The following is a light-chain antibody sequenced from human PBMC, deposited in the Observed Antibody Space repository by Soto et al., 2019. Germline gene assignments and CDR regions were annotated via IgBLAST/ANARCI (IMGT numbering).Light chain of an antibody. Sequence: QSALTQPRSASGSPGQSITISCTGTSSDVGGYNYVSWYQQHPAKAPKLIVFDVSKRPSGVPNRFSGSKSGNTASLTISGLRAEDEADYYCCSYAGSDTLVFGGGTQLTVL. J-gene: IGLJ2*01. V-gene: IGLV2-11*01. CDR1: SSDVGGYNY. CDR3: CSYAGSDTLV. CDR2: DVS.